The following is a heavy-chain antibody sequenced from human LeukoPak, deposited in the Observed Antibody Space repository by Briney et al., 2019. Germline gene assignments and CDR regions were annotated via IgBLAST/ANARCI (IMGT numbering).Heavy chain of an antibody. J-gene: IGHJ4*02. CDR1: GFTFSSYS. V-gene: IGHV3-21*01. Sequence: GGSLRLSCAASGFTFSSYSMNWVRQAPGKGLEWVSSISSSSSYIYYADSVKGRFTISRDNSKNTLYLQMNSLRAEDTAVYYCARGALKARPFDYWGQGTLVTVSS. CDR2: ISSSSSYI. D-gene: IGHD1-1*01. CDR3: ARGALKARPFDY.